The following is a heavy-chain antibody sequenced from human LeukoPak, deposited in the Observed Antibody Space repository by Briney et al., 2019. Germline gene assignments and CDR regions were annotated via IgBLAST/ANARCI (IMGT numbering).Heavy chain of an antibody. Sequence: GGSLRLSCAASGLTFSNAWMSWVRQAPGKGLEWVAVIWYDGSKKYYAASVKGRFTISRDDSKNTLYLQMNSLRAEDTAVYYCARDLCTTTTCLDYWGQGTLVTVSS. J-gene: IGHJ4*02. CDR2: IWYDGSKK. CDR1: GLTFSNAW. V-gene: IGHV3-33*08. D-gene: IGHD2-8*01. CDR3: ARDLCTTTTCLDY.